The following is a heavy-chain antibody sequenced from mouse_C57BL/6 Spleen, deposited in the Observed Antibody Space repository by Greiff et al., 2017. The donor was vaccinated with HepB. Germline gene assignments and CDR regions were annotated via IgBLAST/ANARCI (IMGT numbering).Heavy chain of an antibody. D-gene: IGHD1-1*01. V-gene: IGHV5-17*01. J-gene: IGHJ2*01. CDR2: ISSGSSTI. CDR3: AKDYYGSLGY. CDR1: GFTFSDYG. Sequence: EVKLVESGGGLVKPGGSLKLSCAASGFTFSDYGMHWVRQAPEKGLEWVAYISSGSSTIYYADTVKGRFTISRDNAKNTLFLQMTSLRSEDTAMYYCAKDYYGSLGYWGQGTTLTVSS.